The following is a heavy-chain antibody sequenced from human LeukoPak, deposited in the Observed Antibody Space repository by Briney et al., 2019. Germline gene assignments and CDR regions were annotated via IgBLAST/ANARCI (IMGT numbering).Heavy chain of an antibody. Sequence: GGSLRLSCAASGFSFSNFWMDWVCHFPGKGLVWVSRIKGDGSSTYYADSVKGRFTISRDNAKNTLFLQMNSLRAEDTAVYYCAKVSGAHGGAGDYWGQGTLVTVSS. CDR1: GFSFSNFW. CDR2: IKGDGSST. CDR3: AKVSGAHGGAGDY. V-gene: IGHV3-74*01. D-gene: IGHD2-15*01. J-gene: IGHJ4*02.